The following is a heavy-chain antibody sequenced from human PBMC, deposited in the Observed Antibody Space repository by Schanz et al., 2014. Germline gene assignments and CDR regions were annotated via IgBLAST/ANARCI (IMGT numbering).Heavy chain of an antibody. Sequence: QVQLVQSGAEVKKPGASVKVSCKASGYTFTNFFLHWLRQAPGQGLEWMGRIIPIHGIVNYAQRFQDRVRITADKSTSTAYMELSSLRSEDTAVYYCARGYGDSPTDFWGQGTLVTVSS. D-gene: IGHD4-17*01. J-gene: IGHJ4*02. CDR3: ARGYGDSPTDF. V-gene: IGHV1-69*04. CDR2: IIPIHGIV. CDR1: GYTFTNFF.